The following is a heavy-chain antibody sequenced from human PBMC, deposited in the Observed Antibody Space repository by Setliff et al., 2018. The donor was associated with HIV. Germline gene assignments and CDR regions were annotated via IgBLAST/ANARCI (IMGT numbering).Heavy chain of an antibody. CDR1: GFTLSDYY. V-gene: IGHV3-72*01. Sequence: GSLSLSCAASGFTLSDYYMDWVRQAPGKGLEWVGRTRNKANGYITEYGASVQGRFTISRDNSKDSLSLQMNNLKAEDTAVYYCVRAAAGLDIWSQGIRVTVSS. CDR3: VRAAAGLDI. J-gene: IGHJ4*02. CDR2: TRNKANGYIT.